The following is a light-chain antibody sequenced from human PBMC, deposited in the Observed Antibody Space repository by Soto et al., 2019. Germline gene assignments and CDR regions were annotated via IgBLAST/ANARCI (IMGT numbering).Light chain of an antibody. CDR1: SSDVGGYNY. J-gene: IGLJ1*01. V-gene: IGLV2-14*01. CDR3: SSYTSSSPYV. Sequence: QSVLTQPASVSGSPGQSITISCTGTSSDVGGYNYVSWYQQHPGKAPKLMIYEVRNRPSGDSHRFSGSKSANMASLTISGLQAEDEADYYCSSYTSSSPYVFGTGTKVTVL. CDR2: EVR.